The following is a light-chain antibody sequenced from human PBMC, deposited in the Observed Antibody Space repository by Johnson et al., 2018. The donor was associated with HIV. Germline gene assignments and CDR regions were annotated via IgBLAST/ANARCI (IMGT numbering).Light chain of an antibody. V-gene: IGLV1-51*02. J-gene: IGLJ1*01. Sequence: QSVLTQPPSVSAAPGQKVTISCSGSSSNIGNNYVSWYQQFPGTSPKLLIYENNKRPSGIPDRFSGSKSGTSATLGITGLKTGDEADYYCETWDSSLSACFGTGTKVTVL. CDR3: ETWDSSLSAC. CDR1: SSNIGNNY. CDR2: ENN.